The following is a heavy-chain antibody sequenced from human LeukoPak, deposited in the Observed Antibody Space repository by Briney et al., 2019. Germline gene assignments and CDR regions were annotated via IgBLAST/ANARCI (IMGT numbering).Heavy chain of an antibody. Sequence: SETLSLTCAVYGGSFDTFYWSWICQSPGRGLEWIGEINPGGQINYNPSLMSRVTVSIDTPKKHFSLILTSVTAADTAVYYCARRWNYGIHYYIDVWGTGTTVTVSS. CDR2: INPGGQI. D-gene: IGHD1-7*01. CDR1: GGSFDTFY. CDR3: ARRWNYGIHYYIDV. V-gene: IGHV4-34*01. J-gene: IGHJ6*03.